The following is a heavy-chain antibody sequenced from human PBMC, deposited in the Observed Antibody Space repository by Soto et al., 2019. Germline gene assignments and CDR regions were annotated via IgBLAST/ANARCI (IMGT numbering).Heavy chain of an antibody. D-gene: IGHD6-13*01. J-gene: IGHJ1*01. CDR1: GFTFDDYA. CDR2: INWNSGSI. Sequence: LRLSCAASGFTFDDYAMHWVRQVPGKGLEWVSGINWNSGSIGYGDSVKGRFAISRDNAKNSLHLQMNSLSAEDAALYYCVKDESINWYSGHFRHWGQGTLVTVSS. CDR3: VKDESINWYSGHFRH. V-gene: IGHV3-9*01.